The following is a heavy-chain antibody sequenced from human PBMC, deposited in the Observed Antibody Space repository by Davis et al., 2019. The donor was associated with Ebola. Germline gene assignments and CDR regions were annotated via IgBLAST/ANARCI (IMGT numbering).Heavy chain of an antibody. J-gene: IGHJ3*02. CDR1: GFTFSSYA. Sequence: AGSLRLSCAASGFTFSSYAMSWVRQAPGKGLEWVSAISGSGGSTYYADFVKGRFTISRDNSKNALYLQMNSLGAEDTAVYYCAKVRSYDAFDIWGQGTMVTVSS. V-gene: IGHV3-23*01. CDR2: ISGSGGST. CDR3: AKVRSYDAFDI.